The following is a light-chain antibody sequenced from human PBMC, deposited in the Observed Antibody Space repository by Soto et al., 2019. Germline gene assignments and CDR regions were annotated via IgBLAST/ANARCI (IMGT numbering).Light chain of an antibody. Sequence: QSVLTQSPSVSGTPGQTLTISCSGSSSNIGSNYVYWYRQFPGTAPKLLIYSNNQRPSGVPDRFSGSKSGTSASLAISGLRSEDEADYYCAAWDDSLVGIFGGGTKLTVL. V-gene: IGLV1-47*02. CDR2: SNN. CDR3: AAWDDSLVGI. J-gene: IGLJ2*01. CDR1: SSNIGSNY.